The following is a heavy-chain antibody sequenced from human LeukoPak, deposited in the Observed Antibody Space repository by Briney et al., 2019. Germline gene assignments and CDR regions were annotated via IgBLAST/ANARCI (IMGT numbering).Heavy chain of an antibody. CDR3: ARGVEPLAANTLAY. D-gene: IGHD1-14*01. J-gene: IGHJ4*02. CDR2: LYSDGNT. V-gene: IGHV3-53*01. Sequence: GGSLRLSCAASGFTVITNDMTWVRQAPGKGLEWVSVLYSDGNTKYADSVQGRFTISIDNSKNTLYLEMNSLSPDDTAVYYCARGVEPLAANTLAYWGQGTLVTVSS. CDR1: GFTVITND.